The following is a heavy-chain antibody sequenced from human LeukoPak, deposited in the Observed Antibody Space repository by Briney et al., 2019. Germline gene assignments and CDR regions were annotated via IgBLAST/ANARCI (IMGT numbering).Heavy chain of an antibody. J-gene: IGHJ4*02. CDR3: AKDGGYSYGPKFDY. CDR2: IRYEGSNK. CDR1: GFTFSSYG. Sequence: GGSLRLSXAASGFTFSSYGMHWVRQAPGKGLEWVAFIRYEGSNKYYADSVKGRFTISRDNSKNQLYLQMNRLRAEDTAVYYCAKDGGYSYGPKFDYWGQGTLVTVSS. V-gene: IGHV3-30*02. D-gene: IGHD5-18*01.